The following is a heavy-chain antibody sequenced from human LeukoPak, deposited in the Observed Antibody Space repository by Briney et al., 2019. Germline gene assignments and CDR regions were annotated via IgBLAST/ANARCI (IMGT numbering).Heavy chain of an antibody. CDR1: GGSISSYY. Sequence: SETLSLTCTVSGGSISSYYWSWIRQPPGKGLEWIGYIYHSGSTNYNPSLKSRVTISVDTSKNQFSLKLSSVTAADTAVYYCARDRVGMVFWGQGSLSPSPQ. CDR3: ARDRVGMVF. CDR2: IYHSGST. D-gene: IGHD2-8*01. V-gene: IGHV4-59*01. J-gene: IGHJ4*02.